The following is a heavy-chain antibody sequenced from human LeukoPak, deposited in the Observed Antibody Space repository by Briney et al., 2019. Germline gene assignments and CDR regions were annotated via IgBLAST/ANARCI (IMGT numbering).Heavy chain of an antibody. J-gene: IGHJ4*02. Sequence: ASVKVSCKVSGYTLTELSMHWVRQAPGKGLEWMGGFDPEDGETIYAQKFQGRVTMTEDTSTDTAYMELSSLRSEDTAAYYCATRSGTIFGVVIPFDYWGQGTLVTVSS. CDR1: GYTLTELS. CDR2: FDPEDGET. D-gene: IGHD3-3*01. V-gene: IGHV1-24*01. CDR3: ATRSGTIFGVVIPFDY.